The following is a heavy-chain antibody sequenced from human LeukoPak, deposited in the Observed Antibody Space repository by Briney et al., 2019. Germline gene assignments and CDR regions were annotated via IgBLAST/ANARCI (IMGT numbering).Heavy chain of an antibody. V-gene: IGHV4-34*01. Sequence: PSETLSLTCAVYGGSFSGYYWSWIRQPPGKGLEWIGEINHSGSTNYNPSLKSRVTISVDTSKNQFSLKLSSETAADTAVYYCAKGRSYARTYYFDYWGQGTLVTVSS. J-gene: IGHJ4*02. D-gene: IGHD2-2*01. CDR1: GGSFSGYY. CDR3: AKGRSYARTYYFDY. CDR2: INHSGST.